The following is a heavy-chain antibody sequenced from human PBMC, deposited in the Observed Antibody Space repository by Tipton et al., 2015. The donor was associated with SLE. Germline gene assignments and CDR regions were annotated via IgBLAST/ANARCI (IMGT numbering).Heavy chain of an antibody. CDR2: ITGSSSAV. CDR3: ARDPSGYSNSWHAFAF. V-gene: IGHV3-48*01. Sequence: SLRLSCAASGFTFSSYSMNWVRQAPGKGLEWVSYITGSSSAVYYADSVKGRFTISRDNAKNSLYLQMNSLRAEDTAVYYCARDPSGYSNSWHAFAFWGQGTMVTVSS. D-gene: IGHD6-13*01. J-gene: IGHJ3*01. CDR1: GFTFSSYS.